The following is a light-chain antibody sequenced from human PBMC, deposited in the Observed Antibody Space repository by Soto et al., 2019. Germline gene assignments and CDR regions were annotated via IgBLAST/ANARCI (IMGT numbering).Light chain of an antibody. J-gene: IGKJ5*01. CDR3: QQHNNWPLT. Sequence: EIVMTQSPATLSVSPGERATLSCRASQSVSSNLAWYQQKPGQAPRLLIYGESTRATGIPARFSGSGSGTEFTLTISSLQSEDFAVYYCQQHNNWPLTFGQGTRVE. CDR2: GES. V-gene: IGKV3D-15*01. CDR1: QSVSSN.